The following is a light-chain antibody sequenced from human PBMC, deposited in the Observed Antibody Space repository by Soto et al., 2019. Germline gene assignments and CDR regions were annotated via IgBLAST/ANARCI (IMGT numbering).Light chain of an antibody. J-gene: IGKJ2*01. CDR1: QSVSSSY. CDR3: KQYDTSPGYT. Sequence: EIVLTQSPGTLSLSPGERATLSCRASQSVSSSYLAWDQQKPGQPPRLLIYGASSRATGIPDMFSGSGSGTDFTLTISGLEPEDFAVYFCKQYDTSPGYTFGQGTKLEIK. V-gene: IGKV3-20*01. CDR2: GAS.